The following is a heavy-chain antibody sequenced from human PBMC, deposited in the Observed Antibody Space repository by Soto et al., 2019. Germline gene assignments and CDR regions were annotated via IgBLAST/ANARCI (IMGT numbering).Heavy chain of an antibody. CDR2: MNPNTGNS. V-gene: IGHV1-8*01. Sequence: ASVKVSCKASGYTFTSSDINWVRQATGQGLEWMGWMNPNTGNSGFAQKFQGRVTMTSDTSISTAYMELSSLRSEDSAVYYCAREGAFTGYDSDSYYFYGMDVWGQGTTVTVSS. CDR3: AREGAFTGYDSDSYYFYGMDV. J-gene: IGHJ6*02. CDR1: GYTFTSSD. D-gene: IGHD5-12*01.